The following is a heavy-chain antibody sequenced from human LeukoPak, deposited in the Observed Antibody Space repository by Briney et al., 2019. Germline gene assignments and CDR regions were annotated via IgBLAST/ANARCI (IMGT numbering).Heavy chain of an antibody. D-gene: IGHD6-19*01. CDR1: GFTFSSYA. Sequence: GESLKISCAASGFTFSSYAMSWVRQAPGKGLEWVSAISGSGGSTYYADSVKGRFTISRDNSKNTLYLQMNSLRAEDTAVYYCAKPKIAVEPRDAFDIWGQGTMVTVSS. V-gene: IGHV3-23*01. J-gene: IGHJ3*02. CDR3: AKPKIAVEPRDAFDI. CDR2: ISGSGGST.